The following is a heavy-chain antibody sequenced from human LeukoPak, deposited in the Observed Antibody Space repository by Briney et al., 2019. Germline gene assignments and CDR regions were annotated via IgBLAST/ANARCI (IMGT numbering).Heavy chain of an antibody. CDR3: AKVTRYCSGGSCSYYYYMDV. V-gene: IGHV3-23*01. J-gene: IGHJ6*03. D-gene: IGHD2-15*01. Sequence: GGSLRLSCAASGFTFSSYAMSWVRQAPGKGLEGVSAISGRGGSTYYADSVKGRFTISRDNSKNKLYLQMNSLRAEDTAVYYCAKVTRYCSGGSCSYYYYMDVWGKGTTVTVSS. CDR1: GFTFSSYA. CDR2: ISGRGGST.